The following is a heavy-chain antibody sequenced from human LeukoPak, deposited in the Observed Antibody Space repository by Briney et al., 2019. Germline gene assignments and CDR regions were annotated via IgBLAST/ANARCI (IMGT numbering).Heavy chain of an antibody. V-gene: IGHV1-69*06. J-gene: IGHJ4*02. CDR2: IIPIFGTA. Sequence: SVKVSCKASGGTFSSYAISWVRQAPGQGLEWMGGIIPIFGTANYAQKFQGRVTITADKSTSTAYMELSSLRSEDTAVYYCAAVPYSSGWYDYWGQGTLVTVSS. CDR1: GGTFSSYA. D-gene: IGHD6-19*01. CDR3: AAVPYSSGWYDY.